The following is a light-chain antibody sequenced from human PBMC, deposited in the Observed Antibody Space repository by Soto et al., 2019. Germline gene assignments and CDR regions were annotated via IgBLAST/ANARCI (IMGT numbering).Light chain of an antibody. CDR2: GAS. CDR3: QQYNNWPRT. Sequence: EVVLTQSPGPLSLSPGERATLSCRASQSVSSDLAWYHQKPGQAPRLLIYGASTRATGIPARFSGSGSGTEFTLTINSLQSEDVAVYYCQQYNNWPRTLGQGTKVDIK. V-gene: IGKV3-15*01. CDR1: QSVSSD. J-gene: IGKJ1*01.